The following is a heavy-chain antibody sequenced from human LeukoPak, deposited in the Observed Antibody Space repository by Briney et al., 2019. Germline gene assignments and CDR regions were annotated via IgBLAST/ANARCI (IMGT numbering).Heavy chain of an antibody. CDR3: ARDGGWPGYFDI. V-gene: IGHV3-53*01. D-gene: IGHD3-16*01. CDR2: IFSGGNT. J-gene: IGHJ3*02. CDR1: AFTVSNHY. Sequence: GGSLIRYCGASAFTVSNHYMGWVRQAPGKGLEWVSVIFSGGNTYYTDSVKGRFTISRDNSKNTLYLQMNRLRAEDTAVYYCARDGGWPGYFDIWGQGTMVTVSS.